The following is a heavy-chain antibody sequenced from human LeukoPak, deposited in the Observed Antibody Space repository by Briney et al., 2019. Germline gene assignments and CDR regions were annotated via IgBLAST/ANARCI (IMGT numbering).Heavy chain of an antibody. CDR2: IYYSGST. Sequence: PSETLSLTCTVSGGSISSYYWSWIRQPPGKGLEWIGYIYYSGSTNCNPSLKSRVTISVDTSKNQFSLKLSSVTAADTAVYYCARHLNWNYVRLDYWGRGTLVTVSS. J-gene: IGHJ4*02. CDR1: GGSISSYY. CDR3: ARHLNWNYVRLDY. D-gene: IGHD1-7*01. V-gene: IGHV4-59*08.